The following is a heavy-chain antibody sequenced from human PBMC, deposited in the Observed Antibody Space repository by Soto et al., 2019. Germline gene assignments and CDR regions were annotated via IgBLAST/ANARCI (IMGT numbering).Heavy chain of an antibody. V-gene: IGHV3-30*18. Sequence: QVQLVESGGGVVQPGRSLRLSCAASGFTFSSYGMHWVRQAPGKGLEWVAVISDDGSNKYYADSVKGRFTISRDNSKNTLYLQMNSLRAEDTAVYYCAKDSTVTTLGYWGQGTLVTVSS. CDR2: ISDDGSNK. CDR1: GFTFSSYG. J-gene: IGHJ4*02. CDR3: AKDSTVTTLGY. D-gene: IGHD4-17*01.